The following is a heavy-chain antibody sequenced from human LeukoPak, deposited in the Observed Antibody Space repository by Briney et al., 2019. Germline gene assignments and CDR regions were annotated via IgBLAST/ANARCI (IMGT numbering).Heavy chain of an antibody. CDR1: GGSVSTISHF. V-gene: IGHV4-39*01. J-gene: IGHJ5*02. CDR2: LSDTGTT. CDR3: ARRDHTGRSHAWFDP. Sequence: PSETLSLTCTVSGGSVSTISHFWDWVRQPPGKGLEWIVSLSDTGTTYYNPSLESRVTMSVDTSKNQFSLKLSSVSAADTAVYYCARRDHTGRSHAWFDPWGQGTLVTVSS. D-gene: IGHD1-14*01.